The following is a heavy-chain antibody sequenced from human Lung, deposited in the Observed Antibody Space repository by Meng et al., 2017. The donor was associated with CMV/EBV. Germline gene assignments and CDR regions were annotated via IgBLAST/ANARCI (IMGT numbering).Heavy chain of an antibody. V-gene: IGHV1-69*13. CDR3: VRGGWSPGY. CDR2: IIPIFGTA. CDR1: GGTFRSYT. J-gene: IGHJ4*02. Sequence: SVKVSCKASGGTFRSYTINWVRQAPGQGLEWMGGIIPIFGTANYAQKFQGRVTITADEATSTAYMELSRLRSEDTALYYCVRGGWSPGYWGQGTLVTVSS. D-gene: IGHD6-19*01.